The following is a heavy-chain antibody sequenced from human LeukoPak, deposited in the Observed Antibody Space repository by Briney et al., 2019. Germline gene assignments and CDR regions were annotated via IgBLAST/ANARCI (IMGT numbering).Heavy chain of an antibody. J-gene: IGHJ3*02. V-gene: IGHV3-74*01. CDR1: GFTFSTYW. CDR3: ARAVRTYDSSGDYLDAFDI. CDR2: ITSDGSST. D-gene: IGHD3-22*01. Sequence: PGGSLRLSCAASGFTFSTYWVHWVRQAPGKGLAWVSRITSDGSSTSYADSVKGRFTISRDNTKNTLYLQMKSLRAEDTAVYYCARAVRTYDSSGDYLDAFDIWGQGTMATVSS.